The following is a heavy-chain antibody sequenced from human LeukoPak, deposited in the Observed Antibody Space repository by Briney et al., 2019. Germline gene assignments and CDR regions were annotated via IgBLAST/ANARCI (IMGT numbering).Heavy chain of an antibody. CDR1: GFTFSSYW. CDR3: AIRSAKGIVVVPAALDY. V-gene: IGHV3-7*01. CDR2: IKQDGSEK. Sequence: GGSLRLSCAASGFTFSSYWMSWVRQAPGKGLEWVANIKQDGSEKYYVDSVKGRFTISRDNAKNSLYLQMNSLRAEDTAVYYCAIRSAKGIVVVPAALDYWGQGTLVTVSS. J-gene: IGHJ4*02. D-gene: IGHD2-2*01.